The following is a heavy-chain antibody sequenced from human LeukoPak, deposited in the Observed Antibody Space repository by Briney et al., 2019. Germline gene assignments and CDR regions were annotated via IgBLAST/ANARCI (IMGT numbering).Heavy chain of an antibody. V-gene: IGHV1-18*01. CDR2: ISAYNGNT. D-gene: IGHD3-16*02. CDR3: ARGGKYDYVWGSYRYLGHPDY. J-gene: IGHJ4*02. CDR1: GYTFTSYG. Sequence: GASVKVSCKASGYTFTSYGISWVRQAPGQGLEWMGWISAYNGNTNYAQKLQGRVTMTTDTSTSTAYMELRSLRSDDTAVYYCARGGKYDYVWGSYRYLGHPDYWGQGTLVTVSS.